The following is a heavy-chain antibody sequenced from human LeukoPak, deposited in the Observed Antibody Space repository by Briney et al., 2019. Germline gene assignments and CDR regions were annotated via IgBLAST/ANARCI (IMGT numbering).Heavy chain of an antibody. CDR3: ARDLQIWDTAMVD. D-gene: IGHD5-18*01. CDR1: GFTFSSYS. J-gene: IGHJ4*02. CDR2: ISSSSSYI. Sequence: GGSLRLSSAASGFTFSSYSMNWVRQAPGKGLEWVSSISSSSSYIYYADSVKGRFTISRDNAKNSLYLQMNSLRAEDTAVYYCARDLQIWDTAMVDWGQGTLVTVSS. V-gene: IGHV3-21*01.